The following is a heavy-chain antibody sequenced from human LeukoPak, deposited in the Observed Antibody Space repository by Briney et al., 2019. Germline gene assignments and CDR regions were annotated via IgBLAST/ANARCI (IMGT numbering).Heavy chain of an antibody. V-gene: IGHV4-59*11. D-gene: IGHD6-6*01. Sequence: PPETLSLTCTVSGGSISGHYWSWIRQPPGKGLEWIGYIYYSGSTNYNPSLKSRVTISVDTSKNQFSLKLSSVTAADTAVYYCARVGREYSSSSEYYYMDVWGKGTTVTVSS. CDR3: ARVGREYSSSSEYYYMDV. J-gene: IGHJ6*03. CDR2: IYYSGST. CDR1: GGSISGHY.